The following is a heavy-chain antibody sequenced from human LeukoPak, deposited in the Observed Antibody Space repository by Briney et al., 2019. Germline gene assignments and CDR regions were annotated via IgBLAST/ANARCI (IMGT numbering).Heavy chain of an antibody. CDR1: SGSISSGNYY. J-gene: IGHJ5*02. Sequence: SETLSLTCTVSSGSISSGNYYWSWIRQPPGKGLEWIGYIYYSGSTYYNPSLRSRVTISVDTSKNQFSLNLSSVTAADTAVYFCARAGGNYYGWSDPWGQGTLVTVSS. V-gene: IGHV4-30-4*08. CDR2: IYYSGST. CDR3: ARAGGNYYGWSDP. D-gene: IGHD1-26*01.